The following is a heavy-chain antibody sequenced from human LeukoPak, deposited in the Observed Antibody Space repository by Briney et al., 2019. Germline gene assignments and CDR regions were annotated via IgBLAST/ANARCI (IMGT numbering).Heavy chain of an antibody. CDR1: GFTFSSYA. Sequence: GGSLRLSCAASGFTFSSYAMSWVRQAPGKGLEWVSAMSGSGVITYYADSVKGRFTISRDNSKNTLYLQMNSLRAEDTAVYYCARAAYDFWSGYYYPTYFDYWGQGTLVTVSS. D-gene: IGHD3-3*01. CDR3: ARAAYDFWSGYYYPTYFDY. CDR2: MSGSGVIT. J-gene: IGHJ4*02. V-gene: IGHV3-23*01.